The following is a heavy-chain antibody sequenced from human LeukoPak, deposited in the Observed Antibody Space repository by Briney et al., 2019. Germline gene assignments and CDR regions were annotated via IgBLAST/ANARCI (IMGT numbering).Heavy chain of an antibody. V-gene: IGHV1-18*01. D-gene: IGHD3-22*01. CDR1: GYTSTSYG. J-gene: IGHJ5*02. CDR3: ARDEARYSSGYYPDWFDP. CDR2: ISGYNGNT. Sequence: GASVKVSCKASGYTSTSYGISWVRQAPGQGLEWMGWISGYNGNTHYAHNLQGRVTMTTDTSTSTAYMELRSLRSGDTAVYYCARDEARYSSGYYPDWFDPWGQGTLVTVSS.